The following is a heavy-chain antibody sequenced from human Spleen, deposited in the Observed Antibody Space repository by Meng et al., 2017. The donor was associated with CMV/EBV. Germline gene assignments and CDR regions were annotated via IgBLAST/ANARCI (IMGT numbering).Heavy chain of an antibody. CDR3: NIPPLRFLEWLPSFA. Sequence: GESLKISCTASGFTFGDYAMSWVRQAPGKGLEWLGFIRSKGYDARTEYAASVKGRFTISRVDSRNIAYLQMNSLKSEDTAVYYCNIPPLRFLEWLPSFAWGQGTLVTVSS. J-gene: IGHJ5*02. CDR2: IRSKGYDART. D-gene: IGHD3-3*01. CDR1: GFTFGDYA. V-gene: IGHV3-49*04.